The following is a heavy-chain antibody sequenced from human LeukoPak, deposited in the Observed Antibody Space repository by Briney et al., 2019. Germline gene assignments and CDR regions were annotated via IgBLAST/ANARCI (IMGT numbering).Heavy chain of an antibody. J-gene: IGHJ4*02. Sequence: GGSLRLSCAASGFTFSNAWMSWVRQAPGKGLEWVGRIKSKTGGGTTDYAAPVKGRFTISRDDSKNTLYLQMNSLKTEDTAVYYCTTDPPPYCSSTCCYLPVGYWGQGTLVTVSS. CDR2: IKSKTGGGTT. CDR1: GFTFSNAW. CDR3: TTDPPPYCSSTCCYLPVGY. V-gene: IGHV3-15*01. D-gene: IGHD2-2*01.